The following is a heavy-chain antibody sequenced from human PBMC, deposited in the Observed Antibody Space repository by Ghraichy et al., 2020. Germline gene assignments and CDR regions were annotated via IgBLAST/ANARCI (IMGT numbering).Heavy chain of an antibody. CDR2: ISGSSVSL. CDR1: GFTFSNYA. CDR3: TKDLVGMRYGMDV. V-gene: IGHV3-23*01. J-gene: IGHJ6*02. Sequence: GESLNISCAASGFTFSNYAMNWVRQAPGKGLEWVSSISGSSVSLFYADSVKGRLTISRDNSKNMVYLQMSSLRAEDTAVYYCTKDLVGMRYGMDVWGQGTTVTVSS. D-gene: IGHD2-8*01.